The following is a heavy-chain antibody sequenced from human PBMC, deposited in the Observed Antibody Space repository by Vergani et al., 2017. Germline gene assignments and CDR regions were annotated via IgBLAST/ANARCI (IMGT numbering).Heavy chain of an antibody. V-gene: IGHV4-39*07. J-gene: IGHJ4*02. D-gene: IGHD3-9*01. CDR3: ARDPYDIWTGAFDY. CDR1: GGSISSSSYY. CDR2: IYYSGST. Sequence: QLQLQESGPGLVKPSETLSLTCTVSGGSISSSSYYWGWIRQPPGKGLEWIGSIYYSGSTYYNPSLKSRVTISVDTSKNQFSLKLSSVTAADAAVYYCARDPYDIWTGAFDYWGQGTLVTVSS.